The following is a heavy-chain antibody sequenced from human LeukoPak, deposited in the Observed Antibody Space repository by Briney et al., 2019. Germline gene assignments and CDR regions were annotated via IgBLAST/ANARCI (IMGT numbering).Heavy chain of an antibody. D-gene: IGHD5-18*01. CDR3: ARERDTSMVALDS. J-gene: IGHJ4*02. V-gene: IGHV3-21*06. CDR1: GFTFSSYG. Sequence: PGGSLRLSCAASGFTFSSYGMHWVRQAPGKGLEWVSCITSNIYTYYADSVRGRFTISRDNSQNSVYLVMNSLRAEDTAVYYCARERDTSMVALDSWGQGTLVTVSS. CDR2: ITSNIYT.